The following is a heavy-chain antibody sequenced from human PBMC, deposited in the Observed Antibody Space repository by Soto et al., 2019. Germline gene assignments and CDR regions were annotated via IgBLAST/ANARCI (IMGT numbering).Heavy chain of an antibody. D-gene: IGHD2-21*01. V-gene: IGHV3-48*01. CDR1: GFTFSHYS. Sequence: VQLVESGGGLVHPGGSLRLSCATSGFTFSHYSMNWVRQAPGKGLEWVSYISTSSSTIYYTDSVKGRFTISRDYAKNSLYLQMDSLRAEDTAVYYCARETRDCGGDCSAFDYWGQGSLVTVSS. CDR2: ISTSSSTI. J-gene: IGHJ4*02. CDR3: ARETRDCGGDCSAFDY.